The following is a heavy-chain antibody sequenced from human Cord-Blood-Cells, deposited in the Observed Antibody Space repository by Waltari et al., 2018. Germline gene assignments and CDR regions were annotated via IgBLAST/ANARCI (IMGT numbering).Heavy chain of an antibody. V-gene: IGHV1-46*01. CDR1: GYTFTSYY. CDR2: INPSGGST. Sequence: QVQLVQSGAEVKKPGASVKVSCKASGYTFTSYYMHWVRQAPGQGLEWMGIINPSGGSTRYAQKFQGRVTMTRDTSTSTVYMELSSLRSEDTAVYYCARDHGGGGIVGATFAFDIWGQGTMVTVSS. D-gene: IGHD1-26*01. CDR3: ARDHGGGGIVGATFAFDI. J-gene: IGHJ3*02.